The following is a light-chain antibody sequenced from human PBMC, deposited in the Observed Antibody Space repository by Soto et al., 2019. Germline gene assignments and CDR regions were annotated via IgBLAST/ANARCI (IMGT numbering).Light chain of an antibody. CDR1: SSNIGTNT. Sequence: QSVLTQPPSASGIPGQRVAISCSGSSSNIGTNTVNWYQQLPGSAPQLLIYNTNQRPSGVPGRFSGSKSGASASLAISGLQSEDEADYYCAAWDGSLNVVLFGGGTKLTVL. CDR2: NTN. V-gene: IGLV1-44*01. J-gene: IGLJ2*01. CDR3: AAWDGSLNVVL.